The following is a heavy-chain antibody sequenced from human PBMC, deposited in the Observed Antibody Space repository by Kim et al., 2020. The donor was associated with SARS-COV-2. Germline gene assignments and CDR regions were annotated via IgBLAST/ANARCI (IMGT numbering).Heavy chain of an antibody. CDR1: GGSISSSNW. V-gene: IGHV4-4*02. Sequence: SETLSLTCAVSGGSISSSNWWSWVRQPPGKGLEWIGEIYHSGSTNYNPSLKSRVTISVDKSKNQFSLKLSSVTAADTAVYYCARDMYYYDSSGYSSGGMDVWGQGTTVTVSS. CDR2: IYHSGST. D-gene: IGHD3-22*01. CDR3: ARDMYYYDSSGYSSGGMDV. J-gene: IGHJ6*02.